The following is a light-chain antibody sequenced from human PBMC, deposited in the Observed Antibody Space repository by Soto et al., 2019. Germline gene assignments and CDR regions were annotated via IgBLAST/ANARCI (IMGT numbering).Light chain of an antibody. CDR3: AAWYDSLSGVL. V-gene: IGLV1-47*01. CDR1: SSNIGSNY. J-gene: IGLJ2*01. Sequence: QSVLTQPPSASGAPGQRVTISCSGSSSNIGSNYVYWYQQLPGTAAKLLIYRNNQRRSGVPDRFSGSKSGTSVSLPISGLRSEDDANYYCAAWYDSLSGVLFGGGTKLTVL. CDR2: RNN.